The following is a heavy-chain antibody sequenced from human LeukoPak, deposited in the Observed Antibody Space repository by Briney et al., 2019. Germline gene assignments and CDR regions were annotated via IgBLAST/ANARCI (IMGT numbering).Heavy chain of an antibody. D-gene: IGHD5-18*01. CDR1: GDSISTYY. J-gene: IGHJ4*02. CDR3: SASKQLWLRGLFDY. V-gene: IGHV4-59*01. CDR2: VYYSGST. Sequence: SETLSLTCSVSGDSISTYYWSWIRQPPGKALEWIGYVYYSGSTDYTPSLKSRVTISVDTSKKQFSLNLNSVTAADTAVYYCSASKQLWLRGLFDYWGQGTLVTVSS.